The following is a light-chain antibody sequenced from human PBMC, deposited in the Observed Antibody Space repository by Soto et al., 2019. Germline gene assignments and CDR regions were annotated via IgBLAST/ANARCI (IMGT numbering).Light chain of an antibody. CDR3: QQYNGYWT. CDR2: EAS. V-gene: IGKV1-5*03. CDR1: QSISDS. J-gene: IGKJ1*01. Sequence: DLQMTQSPSTLSASVGDRVTITCRACQSISDSLAGYQQKPGKAPKLLIYEASTLRSGVPSKFSSSRSGTEYTLTISSLQPDDFAIYYCQQYNGYWTFGQGTKVEIK.